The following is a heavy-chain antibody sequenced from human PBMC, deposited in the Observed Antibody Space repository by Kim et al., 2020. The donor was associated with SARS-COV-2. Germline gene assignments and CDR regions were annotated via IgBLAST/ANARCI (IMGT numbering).Heavy chain of an antibody. Sequence: GGSLRLSCAASGFTFSVYAMSWVRQAPGKGLEWVSAISGSDGRTYYADSVKGRFTISRDNSRNTLFLQMNSLRAGDTAIYYCAKTAHAYYGDGPHYSHFDYWGQGTLVTVSS. D-gene: IGHD2-21*01. CDR1: GFTFSVYA. V-gene: IGHV3-23*01. CDR3: AKTAHAYYGDGPHYSHFDY. CDR2: ISGSDGRT. J-gene: IGHJ4*02.